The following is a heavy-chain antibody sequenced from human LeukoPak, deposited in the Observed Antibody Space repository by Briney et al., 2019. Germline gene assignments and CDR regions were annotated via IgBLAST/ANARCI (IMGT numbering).Heavy chain of an antibody. D-gene: IGHD6-13*01. Sequence: GGSLRLSCAASGFSFSDYWMSWVRQAPGKGLEWVANIKQDGSEKYYVDSVKGRFTISRDNAKNSLYLQMNSLRAEDTAVYYCAREIGYSSSWSYYYMDVWGKGTTVTVSS. CDR3: AREIGYSSSWSYYYMDV. CDR1: GFSFSDYW. J-gene: IGHJ6*03. V-gene: IGHV3-7*01. CDR2: IKQDGSEK.